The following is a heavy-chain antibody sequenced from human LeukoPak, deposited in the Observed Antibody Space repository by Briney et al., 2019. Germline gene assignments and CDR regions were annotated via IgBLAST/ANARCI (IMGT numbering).Heavy chain of an antibody. V-gene: IGHV1-24*01. D-gene: IGHD2-2*01. J-gene: IGHJ6*02. CDR2: FDPEDGET. CDR3: ATEGGSVVPAASRPNRPKVLYYYGMDV. Sequence: ASVKVSCKVSGYTLTELSMHWVRQTPGKGLEWKGGFDPEDGETIYAQKFQGRVTMTEDTSTDTAYMELSSLRSEDTAVYYCATEGGSVVPAASRPNRPKVLYYYGMDVWGQGTTVTVSS. CDR1: GYTLTELS.